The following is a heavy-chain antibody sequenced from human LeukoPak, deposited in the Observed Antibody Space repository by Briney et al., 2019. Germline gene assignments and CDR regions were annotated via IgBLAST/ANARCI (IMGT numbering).Heavy chain of an antibody. CDR3: ARIGRWLQYPFDY. J-gene: IGHJ4*02. CDR2: IYYSGST. D-gene: IGHD5-24*01. CDR1: GGSISSYY. Sequence: PSETLSLTCTVSGGSISSYYWNWIRQPPGKGLEWIGYIYYSGSTNYNPSLKSRVTISVDTSKNQFSLNLTSVTAADTAVYYCARIGRWLQYPFDYWGQGTLVTVSS. V-gene: IGHV4-59*01.